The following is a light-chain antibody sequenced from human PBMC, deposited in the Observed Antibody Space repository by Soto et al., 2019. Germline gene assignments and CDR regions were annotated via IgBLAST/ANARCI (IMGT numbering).Light chain of an antibody. CDR2: DVS. J-gene: IGLJ1*01. V-gene: IGLV2-14*01. Sequence: QSVLTQPASVSGSPGQSIAISCTGTSSDVGGYSYVSWYQQQPGKAPKLVISDVSNRPSGVSDRFSGSKSGNTASLTITGLQAEDEADYYCSSYTGSSTFGFGTGTKVTVL. CDR3: SSYTGSSTFG. CDR1: SSDVGGYSY.